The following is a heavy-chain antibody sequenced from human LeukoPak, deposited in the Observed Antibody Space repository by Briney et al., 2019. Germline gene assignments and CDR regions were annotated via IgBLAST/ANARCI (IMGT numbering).Heavy chain of an antibody. CDR2: IRYDGSNK. V-gene: IGHV3-30*02. Sequence: GGSLRLSCAASGFTFSSYGMHWVRQAPGKGLEWVAFIRYDGSNKYYADSAKGRFTISRDNSKSTLYLQMNSLRAEDTAVYYCAKGSKAVVFTRDHYMDVWGKGTTVTFSS. CDR3: AKGSKAVVFTRDHYMDV. D-gene: IGHD3-22*01. CDR1: GFTFSSYG. J-gene: IGHJ6*03.